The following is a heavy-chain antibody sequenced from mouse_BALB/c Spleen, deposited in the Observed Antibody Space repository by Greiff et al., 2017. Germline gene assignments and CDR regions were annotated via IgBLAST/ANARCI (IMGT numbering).Heavy chain of an antibody. D-gene: IGHD1-2*01. CDR2: ISDGGSYT. CDR3: ARDKGVTTATAMDY. CDR1: GFTFSDYY. Sequence: EVMLVESGGGLVKPGGSLKLSCAASGFTFSDYYMYWVRQTPEKRLEWVATISDGGSYTYYPDSVKGRFTISRDNAKNNLYLQMSSLKSEDTAMYYVARDKGVTTATAMDYWGQGTSVTVSS. V-gene: IGHV5-4*02. J-gene: IGHJ4*01.